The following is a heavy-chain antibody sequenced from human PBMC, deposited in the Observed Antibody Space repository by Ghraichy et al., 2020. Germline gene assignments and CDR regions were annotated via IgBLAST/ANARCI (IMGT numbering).Heavy chain of an antibody. CDR2: MNPNSGNT. CDR1: GYTFTSYD. CDR3: ARGLAMVRGVIMLY. Sequence: ASVKVSCKASGYTFTSYDINWVRQATGQGLEWMGWMNPNSGNTGYAQKFQGRVTMTRNTSISTAYMELSSLRSEDTAVYYCARGLAMVRGVIMLYWGQGTLVTVSS. V-gene: IGHV1-8*01. D-gene: IGHD3-10*01. J-gene: IGHJ4*02.